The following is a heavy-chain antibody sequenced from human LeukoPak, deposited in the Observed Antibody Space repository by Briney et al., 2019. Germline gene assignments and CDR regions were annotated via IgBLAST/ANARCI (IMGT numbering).Heavy chain of an antibody. CDR1: GYTFTGYY. CDR2: IMPMFGKA. J-gene: IGHJ4*02. D-gene: IGHD2-2*01. Sequence: SVKVSCKASGYTFTGYYMHWVRQAPGQGLEWMGGIMPMFGKANYAHKFQGRVTTTADKATSTAYMELSSLRSEDTAVYYCAGGRTDIVVVPATLRNYYFDYWGQGTLVTVSS. CDR3: AGGRTDIVVVPATLRNYYFDY. V-gene: IGHV1-69*06.